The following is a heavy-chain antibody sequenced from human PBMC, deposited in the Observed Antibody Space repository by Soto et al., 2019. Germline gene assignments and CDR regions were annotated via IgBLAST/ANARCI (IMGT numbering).Heavy chain of an antibody. CDR3: VGSTGWIFDH. Sequence: EVLLVESGGGLVQPGGSLRLSCATSGFTFNTYWMTWVRQAPGKGLEWVASISQDGTVKDYVESLQDRFTISRDDGKKSAYLQMNTMRVEDTAVYYCVGSTGWIFDHWGQGTLVTVSS. D-gene: IGHD2-8*02. CDR1: GFTFNTYW. V-gene: IGHV3-7*03. J-gene: IGHJ4*02. CDR2: ISQDGTVK.